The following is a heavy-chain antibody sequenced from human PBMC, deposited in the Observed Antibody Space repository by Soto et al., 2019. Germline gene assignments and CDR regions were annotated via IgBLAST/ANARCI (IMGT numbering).Heavy chain of an antibody. Sequence: GGSLRLSCAASGFTFSSYAMSWVRQAPGKGLEWVSAISGSGGSTYYADSVKGRFTISRDNSKNTLYLQMNSLRAEDTAVYYCAKDSMGLRSPSDYYYYYMDVWGKGTTVTVSS. D-gene: IGHD5-12*01. CDR3: AKDSMGLRSPSDYYYYYMDV. CDR1: GFTFSSYA. CDR2: ISGSGGST. V-gene: IGHV3-23*01. J-gene: IGHJ6*03.